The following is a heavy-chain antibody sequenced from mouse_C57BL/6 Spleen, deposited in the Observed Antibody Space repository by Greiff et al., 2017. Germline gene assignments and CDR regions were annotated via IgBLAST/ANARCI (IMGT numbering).Heavy chain of an antibody. J-gene: IGHJ4*01. V-gene: IGHV1-69*01. Sequence: VQLQQPGAELVMPGASVKLSCKASGYTFTSYWMHWVKQRPGQGLEWIGEIDPSDSYTNYNQKFKGKSTLTVDKSSSTAYMQLSSLTSGDSAVYYCARGHYYAMDYWGQGTSGTVSS. CDR2: IDPSDSYT. CDR3: ARGHYYAMDY. CDR1: GYTFTSYW.